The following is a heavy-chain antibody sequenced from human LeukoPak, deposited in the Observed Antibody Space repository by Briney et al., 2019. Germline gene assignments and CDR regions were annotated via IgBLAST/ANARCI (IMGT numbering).Heavy chain of an antibody. CDR1: GFTCSSYW. D-gene: IGHD2-21*02. CDR3: ARDIVVVTAYFDY. J-gene: IGHJ4*02. Sequence: GGSLRLSCAASGFTCSSYWMSWVRQAPGKGLEWVANIKQGGSEEYYVDSVKGRFTISRDNAKNSLYLQMNSLRAEDTAVYYCARDIVVVTAYFDYWGQGTLVTVSS. CDR2: IKQGGSEE. V-gene: IGHV3-7*05.